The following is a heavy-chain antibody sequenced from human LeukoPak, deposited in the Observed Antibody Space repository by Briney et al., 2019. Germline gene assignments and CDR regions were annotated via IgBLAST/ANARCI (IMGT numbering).Heavy chain of an antibody. J-gene: IGHJ4*02. V-gene: IGHV3-11*04. D-gene: IGHD3-22*01. CDR1: GFTFSDYY. CDR2: ISSSGSTI. Sequence: PGGSLRLSCAASGFTFSDYYMSWLRQAPGKGLEWVSYISSSGSTIYYADSVKGRFTISRDNAKNSLYLQMNSLRAEDTAVYYCARDRGYYDSSGYFDYWGQGTLVTVSS. CDR3: ARDRGYYDSSGYFDY.